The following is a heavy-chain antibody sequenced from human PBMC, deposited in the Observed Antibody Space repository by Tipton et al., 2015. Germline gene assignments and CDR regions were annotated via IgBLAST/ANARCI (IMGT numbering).Heavy chain of an antibody. V-gene: IGHV4-31*03. J-gene: IGHJ4*02. CDR2: IHYSGTT. CDR1: GGSISSDDSS. Sequence: TLSLTCTVSGGSISSDDSSWAWIRQYPGKGLEWIGNIHYSGTTSYKPSLRSRLTISVTSKNHFSLRLNSVTAADTAVYYCARHHLRSGGGNSPFAYFDYWGQGTLVTVSS. D-gene: IGHD4-23*01. CDR3: ARHHLRSGGGNSPFAYFDY.